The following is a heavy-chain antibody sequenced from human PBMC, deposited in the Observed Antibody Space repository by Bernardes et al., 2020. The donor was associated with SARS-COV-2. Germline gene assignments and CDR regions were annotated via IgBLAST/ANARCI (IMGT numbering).Heavy chain of an antibody. D-gene: IGHD3-3*01. Sequence: ASVKVSCKVSGYTLTELSMHWVRQAPGKGLEWMGGFDPEDGETIYAQKFQGRVTMTEDTSTDTAYMELSRLRSDDTAVYYCARVAQVNYDFWSGYPVYYYYGMDVWGQGTTVTVSS. V-gene: IGHV1-24*01. J-gene: IGHJ6*02. CDR1: GYTLTELS. CDR3: ARVAQVNYDFWSGYPVYYYYGMDV. CDR2: FDPEDGET.